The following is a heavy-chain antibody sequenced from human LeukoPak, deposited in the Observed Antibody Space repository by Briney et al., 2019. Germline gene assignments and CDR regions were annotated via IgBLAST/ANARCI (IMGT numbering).Heavy chain of an antibody. D-gene: IGHD3-10*01. CDR1: GGSISSYY. V-gene: IGHV4-4*07. J-gene: IGHJ5*02. CDR3: ARDALYYYGSGSYNWFDP. Sequence: SETLSLTCTVSGGSISSYYWSWIRRPAGKGLEWIGRIYTSGSTNYNPSLKSRVTMSVDTSKNQFSLKLSSVTAADTAVYYCARDALYYYGSGSYNWFDPWGQGTLVTVSS. CDR2: IYTSGST.